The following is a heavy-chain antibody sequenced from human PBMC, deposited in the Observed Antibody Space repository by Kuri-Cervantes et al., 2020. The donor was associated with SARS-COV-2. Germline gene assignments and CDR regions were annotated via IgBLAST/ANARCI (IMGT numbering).Heavy chain of an antibody. CDR3: ARRGAHDRRSSGIQLWSVYYFDY. V-gene: IGHV4-34*01. CDR2: IYYSGST. Sequence: ESLKISCAVYGGSFSGYYWSWIRQPPGRGLEWIGSIYYSGSTYYNPSLKSRVTISVDTSKNQFSLKLSSVTAADTAVYYCARRGAHDRRSSGIQLWSVYYFDYWGQGTLVTVSS. J-gene: IGHJ4*02. CDR1: GGSFSGYY. D-gene: IGHD5-18*01.